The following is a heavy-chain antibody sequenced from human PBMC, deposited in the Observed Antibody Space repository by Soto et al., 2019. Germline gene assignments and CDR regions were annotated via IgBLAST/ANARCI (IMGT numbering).Heavy chain of an antibody. D-gene: IGHD6-6*01. CDR2: ISASGGDT. CDR1: GFTLRSYA. Sequence: EVQLLESGGGLVQPGGSLRLACAASGFTLRSYAMGWFRQAPGKGREWVSGISASGGDTYYADSVKGRFTISRDISKNTLYLQLGSVSAEGTAVYYCAKEKYSVSSLSAVSYCFDYWGQGTLVTVSS. J-gene: IGHJ4*02. V-gene: IGHV3-23*01. CDR3: AKEKYSVSSLSAVSYCFDY.